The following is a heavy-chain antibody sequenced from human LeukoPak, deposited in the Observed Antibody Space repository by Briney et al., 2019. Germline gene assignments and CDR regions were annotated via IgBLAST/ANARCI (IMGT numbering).Heavy chain of an antibody. CDR3: ARTGPGNTFDY. V-gene: IGHV4-4*07. J-gene: IGHJ4*02. CDR1: GGYISSYY. Sequence: SETLSLTCTGSGGYISSYYWSWILQPAGKGLEWIGRIYTSGSTNYNPSLKSRVTMSVDTSKNQFSLKLSSVTAADTAVYYCARTGPGNTFDYWGQGTLVTVSS. D-gene: IGHD1-26*01. CDR2: IYTSGST.